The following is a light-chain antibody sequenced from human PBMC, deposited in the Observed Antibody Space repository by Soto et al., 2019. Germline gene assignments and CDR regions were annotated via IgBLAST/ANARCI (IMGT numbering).Light chain of an antibody. CDR1: QSVSSSY. CDR3: QQYGSSHLT. J-gene: IGKJ4*01. Sequence: EIVLTQSPGTLSLSPGERATLSCRASQSVSSSYLAWYQQKPGQAPRLLIYGASSRATGIPDRFSGSGSGTDFTLTISILEPEDFAVYYCQQYGSSHLTFGGGTKVEIK. V-gene: IGKV3-20*01. CDR2: GAS.